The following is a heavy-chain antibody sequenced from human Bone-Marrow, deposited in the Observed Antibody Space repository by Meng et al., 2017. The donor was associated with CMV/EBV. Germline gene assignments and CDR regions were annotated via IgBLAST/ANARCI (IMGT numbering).Heavy chain of an antibody. V-gene: IGHV1-2*02. D-gene: IGHD6-19*01. CDR3: ARALPIAVAGNHFDV. CDR2: INPNSAYT. Sequence: ASVKVSCKASGYIFTAYYILWVRQAPGQGLEYMGWINPNSAYTISAQKFQGRVTMTRDTSISTAYMELSWLTSDDTAAYFCARALPIAVAGNHFDVWGQGTSVTVSS. CDR1: GYIFTAYY. J-gene: IGHJ4*02.